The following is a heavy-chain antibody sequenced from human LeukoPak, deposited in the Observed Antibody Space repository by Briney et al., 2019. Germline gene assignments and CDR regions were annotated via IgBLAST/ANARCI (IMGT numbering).Heavy chain of an antibody. CDR3: ARDRNYGDYGSYYFDH. CDR2: IYHSGST. Sequence: SQTLSLTCAVSGGSISRNSFSWNWIRQPPGKGLEWIGDIYHSGSTYYNPSLESRVTISIDRSENQFSLKLRSVTAADTAVYYCARDRNYGDYGSYYFDHWGQGILVTVSS. J-gene: IGHJ4*02. CDR1: GGSISRNSFS. D-gene: IGHD4-17*01. V-gene: IGHV4-30-2*01.